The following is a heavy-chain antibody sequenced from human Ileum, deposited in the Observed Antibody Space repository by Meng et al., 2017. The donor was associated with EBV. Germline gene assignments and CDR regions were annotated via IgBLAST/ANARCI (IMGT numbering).Heavy chain of an antibody. CDR3: ASNGAFSLDH. CDR1: GDAISNEHW. V-gene: IGHV4-4*02. J-gene: IGHJ4*02. CDR2: IHHTRGP. D-gene: IGHD2-8*01. Sequence: VELQGSGPGLVGPSGTLSLTFSVSGDAISNEHWWSWVRQSPGKGLEWIGEIHHTRGPNYNPSLKSRVIISVDKSNNHFSLRLSAVTAADTAVYYCASNGAFSLDHWGQGTLVTVSS.